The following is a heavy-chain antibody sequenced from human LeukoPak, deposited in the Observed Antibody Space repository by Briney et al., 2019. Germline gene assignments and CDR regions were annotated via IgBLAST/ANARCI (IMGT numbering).Heavy chain of an antibody. D-gene: IGHD6-13*01. CDR3: ARDWGIQNMYYFDS. V-gene: IGHV3-23*01. CDR2: INIGGSNT. Sequence: GGSLRLSCAASGFTFSTYAMGWVRQAPGKGLEWVAHINIGGSNTYYADSMGGRFTISRDNSRNTSYLQLRSLRAEDTAVYYCARDWGIQNMYYFDSWGQGTQVTVSS. CDR1: GFTFSTYA. J-gene: IGHJ4*02.